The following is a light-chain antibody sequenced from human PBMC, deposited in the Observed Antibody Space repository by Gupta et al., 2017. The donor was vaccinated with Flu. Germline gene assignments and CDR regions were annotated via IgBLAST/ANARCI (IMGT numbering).Light chain of an antibody. CDR3: QQSDSTPNT. CDR2: AAS. Sequence: DTQMTQSPSSLSASVGDRVTITCRASQSISSYLNWYQQKPGKAPKLLIYAASSVQSGVPSRFSGSGSGTDFTLTISSLQPEDFATYYCQQSDSTPNTFGQGTKMEIK. J-gene: IGKJ2*01. V-gene: IGKV1-39*01. CDR1: QSISSY.